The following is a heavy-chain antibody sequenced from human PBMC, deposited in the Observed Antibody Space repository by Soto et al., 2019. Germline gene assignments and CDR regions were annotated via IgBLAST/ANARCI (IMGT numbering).Heavy chain of an antibody. D-gene: IGHD6-19*01. V-gene: IGHV3-48*02. J-gene: IGHJ4*02. CDR3: ARSVEGHFDY. CDR2: ITSDTKTI. Sequence: EVQLVESGGNLVQPGGSLRLSCAASGFRFSIYSMNWVRQAPGKGLEWSAYITSDTKTIKYADSVKGRFTISRDNGKNSVYLHKNSLRDEDKAVYYCARSVEGHFDYWGQGTVVTVSA. CDR1: GFRFSIYS.